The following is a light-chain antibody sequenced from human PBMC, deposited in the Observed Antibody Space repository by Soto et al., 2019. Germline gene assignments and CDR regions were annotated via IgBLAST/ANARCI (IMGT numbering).Light chain of an antibody. Sequence: IQMTQSPSSLSATVGDRVTITCRASRDASSYLVWYQQKPGKAPELLIYAASTLQSGVPLRFSGSGSGTEFTLTISSLQPEDFATYYCQQLSYYPRTFGQGTKLEI. V-gene: IGKV1-9*01. CDR2: AAS. J-gene: IGKJ2*01. CDR3: QQLSYYPRT. CDR1: RDASSY.